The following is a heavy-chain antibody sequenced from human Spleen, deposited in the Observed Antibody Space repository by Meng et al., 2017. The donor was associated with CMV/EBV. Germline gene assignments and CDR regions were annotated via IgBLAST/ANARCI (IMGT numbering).Heavy chain of an antibody. J-gene: IGHJ4*02. CDR2: SRNKASSYTT. CDR3: ARDSTTTRDFDY. Sequence: ASGFTFGDQYMEWVRQAPGKGLEWVGRSRNKASSYTTEYAASVKGRFTISRDDSKNSLDLQMTSLKTEDTAVYYCARDSTTTRDFDYWGQGTLVTVSS. V-gene: IGHV3-72*01. D-gene: IGHD2/OR15-2a*01. CDR1: GFTFGDQY.